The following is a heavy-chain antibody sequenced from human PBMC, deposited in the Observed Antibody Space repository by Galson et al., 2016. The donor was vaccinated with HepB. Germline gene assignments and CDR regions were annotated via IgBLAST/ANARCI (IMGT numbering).Heavy chain of an antibody. V-gene: IGHV1-18*01. D-gene: IGHD6-13*01. CDR1: GYTFATHG. J-gene: IGHJ4*02. CDR2: VRVFDGHT. CDR3: AREQSSSWSPFDY. Sequence: SVKVSCKASGYTFATHGISWARQAPGEGLEWMGWVRVFDGHTDYAQKFQDRVSMTTDTSTNTAYMELRSLRYDDTAIYFCAREQSSSWSPFDYWGQGTLVAVSS.